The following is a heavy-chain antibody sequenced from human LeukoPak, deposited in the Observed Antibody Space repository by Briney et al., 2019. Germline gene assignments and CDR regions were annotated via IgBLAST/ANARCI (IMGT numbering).Heavy chain of an antibody. CDR1: GGSLSGYY. CDR2: IYYSGST. J-gene: IGHJ4*02. CDR3: ARGGMAAVFDY. D-gene: IGHD5-24*01. V-gene: IGHV4-59*01. Sequence: SETLSLTCAFYGGSLSGYYWSWIRQPPGKGLEWIGCIYYSGSTNYNPSLKSRVTISVDTSKNQFSLKLSSVTAADTAVYYCARGGMAAVFDYWGQGTLVTVSS.